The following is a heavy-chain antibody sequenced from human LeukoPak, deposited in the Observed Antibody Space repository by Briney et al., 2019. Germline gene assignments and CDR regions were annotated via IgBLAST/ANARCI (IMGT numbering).Heavy chain of an antibody. CDR2: ISYDGSNK. V-gene: IGHV3-30*04. D-gene: IGHD2-2*01. CDR1: GFTFSSYA. Sequence: PGGSLRLSCAASGFTFSSYAMHWVRQAPGKGLEWVAVISYDGSNKYYADSVKGRFTISRDNSKNTLYLQMNSLRAEDTAVYYCAKDYFSRYCSSTSCPAGPFDYWGQGTLVTVSS. CDR3: AKDYFSRYCSSTSCPAGPFDY. J-gene: IGHJ4*02.